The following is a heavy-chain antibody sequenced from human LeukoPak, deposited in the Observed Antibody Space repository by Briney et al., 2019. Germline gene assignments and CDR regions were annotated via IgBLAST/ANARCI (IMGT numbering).Heavy chain of an antibody. V-gene: IGHV1-2*02. D-gene: IGHD5-12*01. Sequence: ASVKVSCKASGYTFTGYYMHWVRQAPGQGLEWMGWINPNSGGTNYAQKFQGRVTMTRDTSISTAYMELSRLRSDDTAVYYCARGANRGGYDWFDYYYGMDVWGQGTTVTVSS. CDR1: GYTFTGYY. J-gene: IGHJ6*02. CDR3: ARGANRGGYDWFDYYYGMDV. CDR2: INPNSGGT.